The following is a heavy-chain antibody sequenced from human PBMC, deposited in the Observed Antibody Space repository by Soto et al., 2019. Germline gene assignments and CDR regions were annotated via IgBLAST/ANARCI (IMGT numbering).Heavy chain of an antibody. CDR3: DWGPRHRVTTSRYYYGMDV. CDR2: ISAYNGNT. V-gene: IGHV1-18*04. D-gene: IGHD4-17*01. CDR1: CETITSSA. J-gene: IGHJ6*02. Sequence: SAEPISKASCETITSSASRWVQQDPKQRLEWMGWISAYNGNTNYAQKLQDRVTMTTDTSTSTAYMELRSLRSEDTDVYYCDWGPRHRVTTSRYYYGMDVWGQGTMVTVSS.